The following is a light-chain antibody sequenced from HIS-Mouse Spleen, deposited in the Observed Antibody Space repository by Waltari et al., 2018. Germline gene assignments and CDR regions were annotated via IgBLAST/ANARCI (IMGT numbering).Light chain of an antibody. Sequence: QSVLTQPASVSGSPGQSITISCTGTSSDVGSYNLVSWYQQHPGKAPKPMIYEGSKRPSWVSNRFSGSKAGNTASLTISGLQAEDEADYYCCSYAGSSTYVFGTGTKVTVL. CDR3: CSYAGSSTYV. CDR2: EGS. CDR1: SSDVGSYNL. V-gene: IGLV2-23*01. J-gene: IGLJ1*01.